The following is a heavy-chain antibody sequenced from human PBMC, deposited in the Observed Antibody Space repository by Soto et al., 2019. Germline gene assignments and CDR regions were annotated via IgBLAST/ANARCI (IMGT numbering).Heavy chain of an antibody. CDR3: ARNSMSQQLVHWFDP. Sequence: GSLRLSCAASGFTFSNYNMNWVRQTPGKGLEWVSSISTSSSYIYYSDSVKGRFTISRDNAKNSLYLQMNSLRAEDTAVYYCARNSMSQQLVHWFDPWGQGTLVTVSS. CDR2: ISTSSSYI. V-gene: IGHV3-21*01. J-gene: IGHJ5*02. CDR1: GFTFSNYN. D-gene: IGHD6-13*01.